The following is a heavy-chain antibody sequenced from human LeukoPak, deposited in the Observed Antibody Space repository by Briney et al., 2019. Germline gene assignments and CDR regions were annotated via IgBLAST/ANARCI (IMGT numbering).Heavy chain of an antibody. D-gene: IGHD3-22*01. V-gene: IGHV1-18*01. CDR3: ARGRRDYYDSSGYYLY. Sequence: VSVKVSCKASGYTFTSYGISWVRQAPGQGLEWMGWISAYNGNTNYAQKFQGRVTMTRDMSTSTVYMELSSLRSEDTAVYYCARGRRDYYDSSGYYLYWGQGTLVTVSS. CDR1: GYTFTSYG. CDR2: ISAYNGNT. J-gene: IGHJ4*02.